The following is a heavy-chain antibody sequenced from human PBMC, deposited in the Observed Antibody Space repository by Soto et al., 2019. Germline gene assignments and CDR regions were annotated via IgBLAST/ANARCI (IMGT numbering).Heavy chain of an antibody. CDR2: IYYSGST. V-gene: IGHV4-39*01. D-gene: IGHD3-10*01. CDR3: ARHGFTMVRGASYYFDY. J-gene: IGHJ4*02. CDR1: GGSISSSSYY. Sequence: SETLSLTCTVSGGSISSSSYYWGWIRQPPGKGLEWIGSIYYSGSTYYNTSLKSRVTISVDTSKNQFSLKLSSVTAADTAVYYCARHGFTMVRGASYYFDYWGQGTLVTVSS.